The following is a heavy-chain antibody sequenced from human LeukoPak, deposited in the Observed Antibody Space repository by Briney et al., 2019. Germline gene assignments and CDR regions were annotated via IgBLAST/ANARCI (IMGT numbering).Heavy chain of an antibody. CDR3: ARVEYGHYDY. J-gene: IGHJ4*02. D-gene: IGHD4/OR15-4a*01. V-gene: IGHV3-23*01. Sequence: GGSLRLSCAASGFTFSSYGMSWVRQAPGKGLEWASAISGSGGSTYYADSVKGRFTISRDNSKNTLYLQMNSLRAEDTAVYYCARVEYGHYDYWGQGTLVTVSS. CDR1: GFTFSSYG. CDR2: ISGSGGST.